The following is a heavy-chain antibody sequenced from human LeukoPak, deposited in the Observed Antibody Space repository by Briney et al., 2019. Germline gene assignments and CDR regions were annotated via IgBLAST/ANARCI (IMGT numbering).Heavy chain of an antibody. D-gene: IGHD1-1*01. Sequence: GGSLRLSCAASGFTFSNYNMNWVSQAPGKGLEWVSYMSSSGSTIYYADSVKGRFTISRDNAKNSVYLQMNSLRDEDTAVYYCARARYADYWGQGTLVTVSS. J-gene: IGHJ4*02. CDR3: ARARYADY. CDR2: MSSSGSTI. V-gene: IGHV3-48*02. CDR1: GFTFSNYN.